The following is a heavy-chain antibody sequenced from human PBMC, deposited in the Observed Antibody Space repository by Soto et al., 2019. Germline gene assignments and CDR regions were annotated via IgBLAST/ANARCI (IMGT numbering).Heavy chain of an antibody. Sequence: PSETLSLTCTVSGGSISSGDYYWSWIRQPPGKGLEWIGYIYYSGSTYYNPSLKSRVTISVDTSKNQFSLKLSSVTAADTAVYYCARSTYCSGGSCYSRCYFDYWGQGTLVTVSS. V-gene: IGHV4-30-4*01. CDR3: ARSTYCSGGSCYSRCYFDY. CDR2: IYYSGST. CDR1: GGSISSGDYY. J-gene: IGHJ4*02. D-gene: IGHD2-15*01.